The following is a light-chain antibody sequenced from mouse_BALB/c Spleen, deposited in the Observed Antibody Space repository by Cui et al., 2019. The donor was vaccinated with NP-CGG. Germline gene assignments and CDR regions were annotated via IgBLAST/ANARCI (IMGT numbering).Light chain of an antibody. CDR2: GTN. V-gene: IGLV1*01. CDR1: TGAVTTSNY. J-gene: IGLJ1*01. Sequence: QAVGTRESALTTSPGETVTLTCRSSTGAVTTSNYANWVQEKPDHLFTGLIGGTNNRVPGVPARFSGSLIGDKAALTITGAQTEDEAIYFCALWYSNHWVFGGGTKLTVL. CDR3: ALWYSNHWV.